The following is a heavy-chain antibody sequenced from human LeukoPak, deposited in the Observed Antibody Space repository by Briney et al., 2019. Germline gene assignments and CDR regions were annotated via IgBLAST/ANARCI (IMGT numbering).Heavy chain of an antibody. CDR3: ARAQYYYGSGSYYYNWFDP. CDR1: GFTLSSYA. CDR2: IYSGGST. Sequence: PGGSLRPSCAASGFTLSSYAMTWVRQAPGKGLEWVSVIYSGGSTYYADSVRGRFTISRGNSKNTLYLQMNSLRAEDTAVYYCARAQYYYGSGSYYYNWFDPWGQGTLVTVSS. J-gene: IGHJ5*02. D-gene: IGHD3-10*01. V-gene: IGHV3-53*01.